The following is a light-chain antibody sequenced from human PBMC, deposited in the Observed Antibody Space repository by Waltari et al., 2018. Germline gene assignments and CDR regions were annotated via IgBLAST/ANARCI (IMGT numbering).Light chain of an antibody. J-gene: IGLJ2*01. CDR2: EVN. CDR3: SSYGGSNKLL. V-gene: IGLV2-8*01. Sequence: QSALTQPPSASGSPGQSVTIPCTGTSTYVGSYNYVSWYQLHPGKSPKLMIFEVNKRPSGVPDRFFGFKSGNTASLTVSGLQPEDEADYYCSSYGGSNKLLFGGGTGLTVL. CDR1: STYVGSYNY.